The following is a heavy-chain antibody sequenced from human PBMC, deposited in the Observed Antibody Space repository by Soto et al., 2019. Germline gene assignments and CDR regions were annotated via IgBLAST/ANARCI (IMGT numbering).Heavy chain of an antibody. J-gene: IGHJ3*02. Sequence: QVQLVQSGAEVKKPGSSVKVSCKASGGTFRNYAFSWVRQAPGQGLEWMGEVIPIFGTTPYAQKFQGRVTITADKPRNTAYRELSSLRSEDTAVYYCARRLIQENGVNHVSFDIGGQGKRVPVSS. D-gene: IGHD4-17*01. CDR3: ARRLIQENGVNHVSFDI. V-gene: IGHV1-69*06. CDR2: VIPIFGTT. CDR1: GGTFRNYA.